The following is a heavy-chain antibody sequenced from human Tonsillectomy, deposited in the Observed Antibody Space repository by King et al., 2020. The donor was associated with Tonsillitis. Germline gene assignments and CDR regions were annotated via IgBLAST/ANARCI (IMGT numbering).Heavy chain of an antibody. CDR1: GGSISSYY. D-gene: IGHD3-22*01. J-gene: IGHJ4*02. Sequence: VQLQESGPGLVKPSETLSLTCTVSGGSISSYYWTWIRQPQGKGLEWIGNIYNSGYTNYNPSLKSRVTISVDTSKNQFSLKLSSVTTADTAVYYCARGNLNYSDSSGLSYFDYWGQGTLVTVSS. CDR3: ARGNLNYSDSSGLSYFDY. CDR2: IYNSGYT. V-gene: IGHV4-59*01.